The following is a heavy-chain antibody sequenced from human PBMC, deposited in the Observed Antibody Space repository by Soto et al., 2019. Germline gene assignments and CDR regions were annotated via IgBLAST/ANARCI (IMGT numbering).Heavy chain of an antibody. V-gene: IGHV4-39*07. CDR2: INHSGST. J-gene: IGHJ4*02. CDR1: GGSISSDSYY. Sequence: PSETLSLTCTVSGGSISSDSYYWSWIRQPPGKGLEWIGEINHSGSTNYNPSLKSRVTISVDTSKNQFSLKLSSVTAADTAVYYCAREYYGSGSYKLFDYWGQGTLVTVPQ. D-gene: IGHD3-10*01. CDR3: AREYYGSGSYKLFDY.